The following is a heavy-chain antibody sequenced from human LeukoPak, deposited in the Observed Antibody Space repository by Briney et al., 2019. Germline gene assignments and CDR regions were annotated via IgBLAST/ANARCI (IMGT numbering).Heavy chain of an antibody. Sequence: GGSLRLSCAASGFTFRNYAMTWVRQAPGKGLDWVALIGARDGRTYYADPVKGRFTISRDNFKNTLYLQMNSLRADDTAVYYCAKDTELDYWGQGTLVTVSS. CDR3: AKDTELDY. V-gene: IGHV3-23*01. CDR1: GFTFRNYA. J-gene: IGHJ4*02. CDR2: IGARDGRT.